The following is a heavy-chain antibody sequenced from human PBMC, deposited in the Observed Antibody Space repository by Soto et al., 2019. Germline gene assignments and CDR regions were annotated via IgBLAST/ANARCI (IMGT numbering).Heavy chain of an antibody. V-gene: IGHV1-69*12. CDR2: ISPKFGTA. CDR1: GGTFSTYS. CDR3: ARGGNSYDSSGYPKNNWFDP. J-gene: IGHJ5*02. Sequence: QVQLVQSGAEVKKPGSSVKVSCKVSGGTFSTYSISWVRQAPGQGLEWMGGISPKFGTANYAQKFQGRVTITADESTSTAHMVLSSLRSEDTAVYYCARGGNSYDSSGYPKNNWFDPWGQGTLVTVSS. D-gene: IGHD3-22*01.